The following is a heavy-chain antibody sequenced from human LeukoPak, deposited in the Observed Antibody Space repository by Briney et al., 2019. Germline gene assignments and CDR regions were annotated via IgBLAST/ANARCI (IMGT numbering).Heavy chain of an antibody. CDR1: GFTVSSNH. CDR2: IYTGGLT. J-gene: IGHJ4*02. Sequence: GGSLRLSCAASGFTVSSNHMTWVRQAPGKGLEWVSEIYTGGLTFYADSVTGRFTISRDNSKNTVYLQMNSLGVEDTARYYCARDNAPAGGGLDYWGQGTRVTVSS. CDR3: ARDNAPAGGGLDY. D-gene: IGHD2-2*01. V-gene: IGHV3-53*01.